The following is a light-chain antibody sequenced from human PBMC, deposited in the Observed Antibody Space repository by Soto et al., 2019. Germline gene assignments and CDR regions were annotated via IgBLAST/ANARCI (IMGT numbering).Light chain of an antibody. J-gene: IGKJ1*01. CDR1: QSVSSN. Sequence: EIVMTQSPATLSVSPGERATLSCRASQSVSSNLAWYQQKPGQAPRLLIYGASTRATGIPARFSGSGSGTEFTLNISSLQSEYFAVYYCQQYNNWPQWTFGQRTKVEIK. V-gene: IGKV3-15*01. CDR3: QQYNNWPQWT. CDR2: GAS.